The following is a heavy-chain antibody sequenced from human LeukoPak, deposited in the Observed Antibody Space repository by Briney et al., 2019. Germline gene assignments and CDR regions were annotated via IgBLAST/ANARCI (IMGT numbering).Heavy chain of an antibody. V-gene: IGHV3-30*18. CDR1: GFTFSNFG. D-gene: IGHD4-17*01. CDR2: ISYDGKNE. Sequence: PGGSLRLSCAASGFTFSNFGMHWVRQAPGKGLEWVAVISYDGKNEYYTDSVKGRFTISRDNAKNTLYLQMNSLRAEDTAVYYCAKDPNGDYIGTFDIWGQGTMVTVSS. J-gene: IGHJ3*02. CDR3: AKDPNGDYIGTFDI.